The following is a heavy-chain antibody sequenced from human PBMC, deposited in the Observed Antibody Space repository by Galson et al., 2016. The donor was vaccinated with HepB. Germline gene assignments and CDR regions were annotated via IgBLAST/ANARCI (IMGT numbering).Heavy chain of an antibody. CDR2: IVLGSGTT. CDR3: TTAEVRDTAEFDF. J-gene: IGHJ4*02. CDR1: GFTLTTST. V-gene: IGHV1-58*01. D-gene: IGHD3-10*01. Sequence: SVKVSCKASGFTLTTSTVQWVRQARGQRLEWIGWIVLGSGTTNYAQLFQERVTMTRDMSTSTAYMELTSLRFEDSAVYYCTTAEVRDTAEFDFWGQGTLVTVSS.